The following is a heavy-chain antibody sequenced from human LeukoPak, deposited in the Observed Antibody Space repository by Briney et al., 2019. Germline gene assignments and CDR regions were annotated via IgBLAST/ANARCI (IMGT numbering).Heavy chain of an antibody. CDR1: GYTFTGYY. CDR2: INPNSGGT. CDR3: ARGGSGSGWLYYFDY. D-gene: IGHD6-19*01. V-gene: IGHV1-2*02. Sequence: GASVKVSCKASGYTFTGYYIHWVRQAPGQGPEWMGWINPNSGGTNYAQKFQGRVTMTRDTSISTAYMELSRLRSDDTAVYYCARGGSGSGWLYYFDYWGQGTLVTVSS. J-gene: IGHJ4*02.